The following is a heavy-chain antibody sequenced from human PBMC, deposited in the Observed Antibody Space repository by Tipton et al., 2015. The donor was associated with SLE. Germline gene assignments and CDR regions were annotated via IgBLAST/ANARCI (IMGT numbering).Heavy chain of an antibody. CDR1: GFTFSSYA. D-gene: IGHD2-15*01. CDR3: ARRWGIVVVVADYFDY. V-gene: IGHV3-23*01. J-gene: IGHJ4*02. Sequence: GSLRLSCAASGFTFSSYAMSWVRQAPGKGLEWVSAISGSGGSTYYADSVKGRFTISRDNSKNTLYLQMNSLRAEDTAVYYCARRWGIVVVVADYFDYWGQGTLVTVSS. CDR2: ISGSGGST.